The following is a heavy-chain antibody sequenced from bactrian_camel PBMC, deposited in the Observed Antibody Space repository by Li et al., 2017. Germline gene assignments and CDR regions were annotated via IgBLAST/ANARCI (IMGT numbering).Heavy chain of an antibody. CDR2: ICLGGRST. V-gene: IGHV3S1*01. CDR3: AADYGLPPTVLPDTLEEADFDY. Sequence: HVQLVESGGGLVQPGGSLTLSCAASGYTIGTGCMGWFRQAPGKEREGVVGICLGGRSTTYADSVKGRFTISQDNAGNTVYLQMNSLKVEDTAMYYCAADYGLPPTVLPDTLEEADFDYWGQGTQVTVS. CDR1: GYTIGTGC. J-gene: IGHJ6*01. D-gene: IGHD5*01.